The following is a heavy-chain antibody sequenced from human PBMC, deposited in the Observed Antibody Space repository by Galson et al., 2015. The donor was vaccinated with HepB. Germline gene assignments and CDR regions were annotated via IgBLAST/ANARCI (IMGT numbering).Heavy chain of an antibody. CDR1: EFTVSTDY. CDR2: IYSDGSA. J-gene: IGHJ4*02. CDR3: ARTRWAEY. Sequence: SLRLSCAASEFTVSTDYMSWVRQAPGKGLEWVSVIYSDGSAFYADSVKGRFTISGDNSKNTLYLQMNSLRAEDTAVYYCARTRWAEYWGQGALVTISS. V-gene: IGHV3-66*02. D-gene: IGHD6-13*01.